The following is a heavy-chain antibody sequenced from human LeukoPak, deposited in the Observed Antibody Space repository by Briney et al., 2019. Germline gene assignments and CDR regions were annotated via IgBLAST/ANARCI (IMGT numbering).Heavy chain of an antibody. Sequence: ASVKVSCKASGYTFSSYGIAWVRQAPGQGLEWMGWISGYNGNTNYTQKLQGRVSMTTDTSTTTAYMELRSLTSDDTALYYCARSSLGTITAGPFDYWGQGTLVTVSS. CDR3: ARSSLGTITAGPFDY. CDR1: GYTFSSYG. D-gene: IGHD5-12*01. CDR2: ISGYNGNT. J-gene: IGHJ4*02. V-gene: IGHV1-18*01.